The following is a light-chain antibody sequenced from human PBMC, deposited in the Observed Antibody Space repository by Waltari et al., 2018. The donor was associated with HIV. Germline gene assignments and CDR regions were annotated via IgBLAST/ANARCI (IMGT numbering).Light chain of an antibody. V-gene: IGKV1-39*01. Sequence: DIQMTQSPSSLSVSVGDRVTITCRASQSISSYLNWYQQKPGKAPKLLIYAASSLQSGVPARFSGSGSGTDFTFTISSLQPEDFATYYCQQSYSTPWTFGQGTKVEIK. CDR2: AAS. J-gene: IGKJ1*01. CDR1: QSISSY. CDR3: QQSYSTPWT.